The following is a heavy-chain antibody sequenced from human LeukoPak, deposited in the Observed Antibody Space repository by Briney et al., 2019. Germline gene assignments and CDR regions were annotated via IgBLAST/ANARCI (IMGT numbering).Heavy chain of an antibody. CDR1: GYTFTTYT. CDR3: ARDLGFSSGWYVSDY. CDR2: ISAYNGNT. J-gene: IGHJ4*02. D-gene: IGHD6-19*01. Sequence: ASVKVSCKASGYTFTTYTVGWVRQAPGQGPEWMGWISAYNGNTDYAQKFQGRVTLTTDTSTSTAYMELRSLRSDDTAMYYCARDLGFSSGWYVSDYWGQGTLVTVSS. V-gene: IGHV1-18*01.